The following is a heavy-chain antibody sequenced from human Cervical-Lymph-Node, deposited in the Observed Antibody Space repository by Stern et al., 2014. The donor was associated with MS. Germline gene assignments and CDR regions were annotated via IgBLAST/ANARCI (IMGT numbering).Heavy chain of an antibody. CDR3: ARAVRVDTYFDY. CDR2: IYHSGPT. CDR1: GGSISNYNW. D-gene: IGHD5-18*01. Sequence: QVQLQESGPGLVKPSGTLSLTCAVSGGSISNYNWWSWVRQPPGKGLGWIGEIYHSGPTNYTPSLKSRVTISVDKSKNQFSLKVRSVTAADTAVYYCARAVRVDTYFDYWGQGTLVTVSS. J-gene: IGHJ4*02. V-gene: IGHV4-4*02.